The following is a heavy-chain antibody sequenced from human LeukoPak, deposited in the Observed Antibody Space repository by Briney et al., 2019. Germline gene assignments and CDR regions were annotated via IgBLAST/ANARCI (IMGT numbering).Heavy chain of an antibody. CDR1: GFTFSSYA. CDR3: AKDSGRASGYSSGLTDY. J-gene: IGHJ4*02. D-gene: IGHD6-19*01. CDR2: ISGSGGST. V-gene: IGHV3-23*01. Sequence: GGSLRLSCAASGFTFSSYAMSWVRQAPGKGLEWVSAISGSGGSTYYADSVKGRFTISRDNSKNTLYLQMNSLRAEDTAVYYSAKDSGRASGYSSGLTDYWGQGTLVTVSS.